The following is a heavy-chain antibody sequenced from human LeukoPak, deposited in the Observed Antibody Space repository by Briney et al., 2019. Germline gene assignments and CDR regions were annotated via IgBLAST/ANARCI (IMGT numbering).Heavy chain of an antibody. CDR1: GFTFSSYA. J-gene: IGHJ4*02. Sequence: PGGSLRLSCAASGFTFSSYAMSWVRQAPGKGLEWVSAISGSGGSTYYADSVKGRFTISRDNSKNTLYLQMNSLRAEDTAVYYCAKDTGYCSSTSCYPFDYWGQGTLVTVSS. V-gene: IGHV3-23*01. CDR3: AKDTGYCSSTSCYPFDY. D-gene: IGHD2-2*01. CDR2: ISGSGGST.